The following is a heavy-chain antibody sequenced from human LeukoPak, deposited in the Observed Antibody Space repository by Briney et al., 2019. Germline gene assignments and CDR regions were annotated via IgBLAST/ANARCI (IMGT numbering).Heavy chain of an antibody. CDR3: ATGDKAHSIHTYYFDY. Sequence: ASVKVSCKVSGYTLTELSMHWVRQAPGKGLEWMGGFDPEDGETIYAQKFQGRVTMTEDTSTATAYMELSSLRSEDTAVYYCATGDKAHSIHTYYFDYWGQGTLVTVSS. CDR2: FDPEDGET. D-gene: IGHD3-3*02. CDR1: GYTLTELS. V-gene: IGHV1-24*01. J-gene: IGHJ4*02.